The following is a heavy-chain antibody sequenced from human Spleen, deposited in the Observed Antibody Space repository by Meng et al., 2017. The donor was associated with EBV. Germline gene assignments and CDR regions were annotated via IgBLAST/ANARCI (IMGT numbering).Heavy chain of an antibody. CDR1: DGSFSAFY. Sequence: QGQIQHGGAGLLKPSETLSLTCAVYDGSFSAFYWNWFRQSPGKGLEWIGEINHSGSTNYNPSLKSRVTMSVDTSKNQFSLKLSSLTAADTAMYYCAIGVTLVRGYWGQGTLVTVSS. CDR3: AIGVTLVRGY. CDR2: INHSGST. V-gene: IGHV4-34*01. J-gene: IGHJ4*02. D-gene: IGHD3-10*01.